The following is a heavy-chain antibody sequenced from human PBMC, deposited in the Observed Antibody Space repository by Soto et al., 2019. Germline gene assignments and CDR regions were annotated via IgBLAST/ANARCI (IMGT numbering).Heavy chain of an antibody. CDR2: ISTYNGNT. CDR1: GYTFTTYG. V-gene: IGHV1-18*01. D-gene: IGHD3-22*01. CDR3: ACGPTDSYDNSFNYFFVY. J-gene: IGHJ4*02. Sequence: QVQLVQSGAEVKKPVSSVKISCKASGYTFTTYGMSWVRQAPGQGLDWMVWISTYNGNTKYAERLQGRVTITIDTSTIKAYMEFMSVRSDFTAVYYCACGPTDSYDNSFNYFFVYWVQGFLVTVS.